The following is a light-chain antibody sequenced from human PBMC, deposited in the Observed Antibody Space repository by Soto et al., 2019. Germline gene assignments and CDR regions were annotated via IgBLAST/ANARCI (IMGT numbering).Light chain of an antibody. Sequence: QSVLTQPASVSGSPGQSITISCTGSSNDVGGYNYVSWYQQHPGQAPKLIIYEVSDRPSGVSPRFSGPKSGSTASLTISGLQVEDEADYFCTSYTSTIPYVFGSGTKVTVL. CDR3: TSYTSTIPYV. CDR1: SNDVGGYNY. J-gene: IGLJ1*01. V-gene: IGLV2-14*01. CDR2: EVS.